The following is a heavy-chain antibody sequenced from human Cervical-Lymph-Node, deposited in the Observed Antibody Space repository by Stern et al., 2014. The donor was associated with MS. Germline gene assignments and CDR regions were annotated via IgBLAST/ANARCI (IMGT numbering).Heavy chain of an antibody. D-gene: IGHD6-13*01. V-gene: IGHV1-18*01. CDR3: AKVGRAADGTGGPFDY. CDR1: GYTFTRFG. J-gene: IGHJ4*02. Sequence: QVQLVQSGAEVKKPGASVKVSCKVSGYTFTRFGISWVRQAPRQGLEWIGWLSAYNGDTNYAQKLQGRVTMTTDTSTSTAYMELTSLRSDDTAVYYCAKVGRAADGTGGPFDYWGQGTLVTVSS. CDR2: LSAYNGDT.